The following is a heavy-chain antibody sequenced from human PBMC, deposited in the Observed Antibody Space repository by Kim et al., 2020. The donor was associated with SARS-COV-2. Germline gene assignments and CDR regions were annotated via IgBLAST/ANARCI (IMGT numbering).Heavy chain of an antibody. D-gene: IGHD3-10*01. Sequence: GGSLRLSCAASGFTFTNYAMHWFRQAPGKGLEWVAVISSSGSDKYYADSVEGRFTISRDKSKNMVYLQMNSLRLEDTAVYYCARDPTSGASGTYPKWIHPWGQGTLVTVSS. J-gene: IGHJ5*02. V-gene: IGHV3-30*04. CDR2: ISSSGSDK. CDR1: GFTFTNYA. CDR3: ARDPTSGASGTYPKWIHP.